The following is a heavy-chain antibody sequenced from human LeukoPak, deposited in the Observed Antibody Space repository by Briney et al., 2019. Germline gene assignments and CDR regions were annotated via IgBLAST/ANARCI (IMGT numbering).Heavy chain of an antibody. V-gene: IGHV3-48*03. CDR1: GFTLRSYE. J-gene: IGHJ4*01. CDR3: ARETQGLDF. Sequence: GGSLRLSCVVSGFTLRSYEMNWVRQAPGKGLEWISYLSSSGTTIYYADSVKGRFTIPRDNAKNSLYLQMNSLRVEDTALYFCARETQGLDFWGQGILVTVSS. CDR2: LSSSGTTI. D-gene: IGHD4-23*01.